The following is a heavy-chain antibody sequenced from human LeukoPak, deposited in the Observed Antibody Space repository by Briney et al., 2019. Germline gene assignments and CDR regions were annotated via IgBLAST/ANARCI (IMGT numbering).Heavy chain of an antibody. D-gene: IGHD1-7*01. J-gene: IGHJ4*02. Sequence: GGSLRLSCAASGFTFSSYWMNWVRQAPGKGLEWVANIKQDGSEKYYVDSVKGRFTISRDNAKNSLYLQMNSLRAEDTAVYYCAGDEGSSENWNYAQYWGQGTLVTVSS. CDR3: AGDEGSSENWNYAQY. V-gene: IGHV3-7*01. CDR1: GFTFSSYW. CDR2: IKQDGSEK.